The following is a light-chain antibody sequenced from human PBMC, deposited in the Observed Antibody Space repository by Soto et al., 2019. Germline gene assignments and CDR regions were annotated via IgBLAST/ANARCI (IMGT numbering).Light chain of an antibody. CDR1: SSDVGGYNY. J-gene: IGLJ1*01. CDR2: GVT. Sequence: QSALTQPRSVSGSPGQSVTISCTGTSSDVGGYNYVSWYQQHPDKAPKLMIYGVTKRPSGVPHRFSGSKSDNTASLTISGLQAEDEADYYCCSYAGTNSYVFGTGTKVTVL. CDR3: CSYAGTNSYV. V-gene: IGLV2-11*01.